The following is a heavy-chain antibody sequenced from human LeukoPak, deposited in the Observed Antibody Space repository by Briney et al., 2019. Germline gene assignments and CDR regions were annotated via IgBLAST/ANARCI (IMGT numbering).Heavy chain of an antibody. CDR3: AKERYNWNYVDY. CDR1: AFTFSSYA. J-gene: IGHJ4*02. V-gene: IGHV3-23*01. D-gene: IGHD1-20*01. CDR2: ISGSGGST. Sequence: GGSLRLSCAASAFTFSSYAMSLVRQAPGKGLEWVSAISGSGGSTYYADSVKGRFTISRDNSKNTLYLQMNSLRAEDTAVYYCAKERYNWNYVDYWGQGTLVTVSS.